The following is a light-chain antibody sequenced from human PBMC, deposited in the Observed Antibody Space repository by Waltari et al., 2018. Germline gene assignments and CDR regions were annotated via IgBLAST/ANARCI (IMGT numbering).Light chain of an antibody. V-gene: IGLV2-23*02. CDR3: CSFAGSFTYV. J-gene: IGLJ1*01. CDR2: EVS. Sequence: QSALTQSASVSGSPGQSITISCTGLSNHVGSYDVVPWYQQHPGKAPKLIIFEVSKRPSGISNRFSGSKSGNTASLTISGLQAEDEAYYHCCSFAGSFTYVFGTGTMVTVL. CDR1: SNHVGSYDV.